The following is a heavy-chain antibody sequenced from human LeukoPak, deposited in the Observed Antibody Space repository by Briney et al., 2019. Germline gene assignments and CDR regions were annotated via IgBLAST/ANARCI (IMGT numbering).Heavy chain of an antibody. J-gene: IGHJ5*02. CDR3: ARGGNNWKNLFDP. Sequence: ASVIVSCKASGYTFTDYYMHWVLQAPGQGPEWMGWINSNSGATNYAQKFQGRVTMTRDTSISTVYMELSSLRSDDTAVYYCARGGNNWKNLFDPWGQGTLVTVSS. D-gene: IGHD1-20*01. V-gene: IGHV1-2*02. CDR1: GYTFTDYY. CDR2: INSNSGAT.